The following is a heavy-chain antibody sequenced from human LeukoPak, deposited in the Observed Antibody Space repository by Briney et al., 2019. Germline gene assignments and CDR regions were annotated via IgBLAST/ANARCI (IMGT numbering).Heavy chain of an antibody. V-gene: IGHV3-23*01. CDR1: GFTFSSYD. D-gene: IGHD7-27*01. CDR2: ISGSDEST. J-gene: IGHJ3*02. Sequence: GGSLRLSCAASGFTFSSYDMSWIRQAPGKGLEWVSEISGSDESTKYVDSVKGRFTISRDNSKNTLYLLLNSLRVDDTAVYYCANRRLGRGAFDTWGQGTMVTVSS. CDR3: ANRRLGRGAFDT.